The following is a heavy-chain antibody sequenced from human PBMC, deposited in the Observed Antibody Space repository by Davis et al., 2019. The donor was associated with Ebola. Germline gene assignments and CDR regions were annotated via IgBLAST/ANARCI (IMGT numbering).Heavy chain of an antibody. Sequence: PGGSLRLSCAASGFTFSNYAMSWVRQAPGKGPVWVSRINSDGSTTRYADPVKGRFTISRDNAKNTLYLQMNSLRAEDTGVYYCATKTLIGYYYYMDVWGKGTTVIVS. CDR1: GFTFSNYA. CDR3: ATKTLIGYYYYMDV. CDR2: INSDGSTT. V-gene: IGHV3-74*01. J-gene: IGHJ6*03.